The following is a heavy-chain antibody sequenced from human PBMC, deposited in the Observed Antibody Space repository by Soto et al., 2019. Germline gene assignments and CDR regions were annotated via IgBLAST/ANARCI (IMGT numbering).Heavy chain of an antibody. CDR1: GGSISSTNR. V-gene: IGHV4-4*02. CDR3: ATLPPRIVVVVLPIPS. CDR2: IYHTGST. J-gene: IGHJ4*02. D-gene: IGHD2-15*01. Sequence: QVQLQQSGPRLARPSGTLSLTCVVSGGSISSTNRWTWVRQTPGKGLEWIGEIYHTGSTKYNPSLKNRVTISLDKSNYQFSLNLKSVTAADTAVYYCATLPPRIVVVVLPIPSWGQGTLVTVSS.